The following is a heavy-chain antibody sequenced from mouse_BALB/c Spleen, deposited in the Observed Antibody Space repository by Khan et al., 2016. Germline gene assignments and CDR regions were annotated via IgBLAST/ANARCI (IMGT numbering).Heavy chain of an antibody. V-gene: IGHV5-4*02. J-gene: IGHJ3*01. CDR3: ARDDRWFAY. D-gene: IGHD2-14*01. CDR1: GFTFSDYY. CDR2: ISDGGSYT. Sequence: EVELVESGGGLVKPGGSLKLSCAASGFTFSDYYMYWVRQTPEKRLEWVATISDGGSYTYYPDSVKGRFTISRDNAKNNLYLQMSSLKSYDTARYYCARDDRWFAYWGQGTLVTVSA.